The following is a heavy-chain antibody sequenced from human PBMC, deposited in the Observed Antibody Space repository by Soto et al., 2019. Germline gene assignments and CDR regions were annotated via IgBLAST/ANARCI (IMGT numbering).Heavy chain of an antibody. Sequence: SETLSLTCTVSGGSISSYYWSWIRQPPGKGLEWIGYIYYSGSTNYNPSLKSRVTISVDTSKNQFSLKLSSVTAADTAVYYCARALVFGVVTYYFDYWGQGTQVTV. V-gene: IGHV4-59*01. D-gene: IGHD3-3*01. CDR1: GGSISSYY. J-gene: IGHJ4*02. CDR3: ARALVFGVVTYYFDY. CDR2: IYYSGST.